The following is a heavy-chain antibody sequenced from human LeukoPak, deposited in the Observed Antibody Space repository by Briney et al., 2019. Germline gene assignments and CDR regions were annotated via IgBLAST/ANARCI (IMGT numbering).Heavy chain of an antibody. Sequence: PSETLSLTCTVSGGSISSYYWSWIRQPAGKGLEWIGRIFNSGSTNYKSSLESRVIMSGDRSKNQFSLKLSSVTAADTAVYYCARESSYGLFDYWGQGILVTVSS. V-gene: IGHV4-4*07. CDR3: ARESSYGLFDY. CDR2: IFNSGST. CDR1: GGSISSYY. J-gene: IGHJ4*02. D-gene: IGHD3-16*01.